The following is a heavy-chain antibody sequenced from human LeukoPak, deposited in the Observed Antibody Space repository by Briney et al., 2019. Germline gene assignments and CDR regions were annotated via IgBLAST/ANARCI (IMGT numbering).Heavy chain of an antibody. CDR2: ISGSGGST. CDR1: GFTFSRYA. J-gene: IGHJ4*02. V-gene: IGHV3-23*01. D-gene: IGHD4-17*01. CDR3: AKAAWAHDYGDPMGY. Sequence: GGSLRLSCAASGFTFSRYAMNWVRQAPGKGLEWVSTISGSGGSTYYADSVKGRFTISRDTSKITLYLQMNSLRAEDTAVYYCAKAAWAHDYGDPMGYWGQGTLVTVSS.